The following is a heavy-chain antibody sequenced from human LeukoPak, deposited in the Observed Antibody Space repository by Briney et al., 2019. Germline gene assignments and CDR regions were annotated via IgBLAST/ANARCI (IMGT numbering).Heavy chain of an antibody. CDR3: AKTYDSSGYFYFDY. CDR1: GITFSSYG. CDR2: ISGSGDNT. V-gene: IGHV3-23*01. J-gene: IGHJ4*02. D-gene: IGHD3-22*01. Sequence: GGSRRLSCAVSGITFSSYGMTWVRQAGKGLEWVSVISGSGDNTYYADSVKGRFTISRDNSKNTLHLQMNSLRAEDTAVYYCAKTYDSSGYFYFDYWGQGALVTVS.